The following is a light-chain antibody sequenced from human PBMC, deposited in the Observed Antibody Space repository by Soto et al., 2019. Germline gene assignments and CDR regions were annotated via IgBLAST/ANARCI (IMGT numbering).Light chain of an antibody. J-gene: IGKJ1*01. Sequence: EIVMTQSPATLSVSPGEKATLSCRASQSVSSNLAWYQQKPGQAPRLLLYGASTRATGIPARFSGSGSGTEFSLTISSLLSFFFAIYSPQHYNISPRTFRQGTMV. CDR2: GAS. CDR1: QSVSSN. CDR3: QHYNISPRT. V-gene: IGKV3-15*01.